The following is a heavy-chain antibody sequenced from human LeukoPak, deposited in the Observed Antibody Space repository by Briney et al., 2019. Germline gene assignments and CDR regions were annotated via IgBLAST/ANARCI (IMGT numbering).Heavy chain of an antibody. D-gene: IGHD1-26*01. CDR1: GGSISSYY. V-gene: IGHV4-59*01. J-gene: IGHJ4*02. CDR3: ARGGVGAPGY. CDR2: IYYSGST. Sequence: SETLSLTCSVSGGSISSYYWSWIRQPPGKGLEWIGYIYYSGSTNYNPSLKSRVTISVDTSKNQFSLKLSSVTAADTAVYYCARGGVGAPGYWGQGTLVTVSS.